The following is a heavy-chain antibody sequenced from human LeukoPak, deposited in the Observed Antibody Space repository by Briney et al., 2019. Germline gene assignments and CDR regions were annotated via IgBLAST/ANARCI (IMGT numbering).Heavy chain of an antibody. V-gene: IGHV3-30*18. CDR2: ISYDGSNK. CDR3: AKGLGGNGVDY. CDR1: GFTFSSYG. D-gene: IGHD4-23*01. J-gene: IGHJ4*02. Sequence: PGGSLRLSCAASGFTFSSYGMRWVRQAPGKGLEWVAVISYDGSNKYYADSVKGRFTISRDNSKNTLYLQMNSLRAEDTAVYYCAKGLGGNGVDYWGQGTLVTVSS.